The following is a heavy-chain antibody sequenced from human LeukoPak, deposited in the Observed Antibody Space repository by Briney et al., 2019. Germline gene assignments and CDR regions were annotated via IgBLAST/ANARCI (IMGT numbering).Heavy chain of an antibody. CDR3: AKGSSSSRPYYFDY. Sequence: GGSLRLSCAASGFTFSNYAMSWVRQAPGKGLEWISAITGGGSDTYYADSVKGRFTISRDNSKSTLYLQMNSLRVEDAAVYYCAKGSSSSRPYYFDYWGQGALVTVSS. J-gene: IGHJ4*02. CDR1: GFTFSNYA. D-gene: IGHD6-6*01. CDR2: ITGGGSDT. V-gene: IGHV3-23*01.